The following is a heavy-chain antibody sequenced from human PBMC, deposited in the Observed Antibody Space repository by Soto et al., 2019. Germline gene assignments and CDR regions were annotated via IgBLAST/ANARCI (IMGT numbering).Heavy chain of an antibody. J-gene: IGHJ6*03. Sequence: GGSLRLSCAASGFTFDDYAMHWVRRVPGKGLEWVSSISCSSRSVCYADSVEGRFTITRDNSKNTLYLQMNSLRAEDTAVYYCAKSTDYDFWSPADYYMDVWGKGTTVTVSS. CDR1: GFTFDDYA. V-gene: IGHV3-9*01. CDR2: ISCSSRSV. D-gene: IGHD3-3*01. CDR3: AKSTDYDFWSPADYYMDV.